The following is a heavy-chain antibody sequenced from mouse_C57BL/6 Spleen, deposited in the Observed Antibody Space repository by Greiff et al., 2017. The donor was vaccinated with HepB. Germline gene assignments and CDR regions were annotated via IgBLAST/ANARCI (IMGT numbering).Heavy chain of an antibody. CDR2: INPNNGGT. CDR1: GYTFTDYN. V-gene: IGHV1-18*01. Sequence: EVKLQESGPELVKPGASVKIPCKASGYTFTDYNMDWVKQSHGKSLEWIGDINPNNGGTIYNQKFKGKATLTVDKSSSTAYMELRSLTSEDTAVYYCARVSPHSGHFDYWGQGTTLTVSS. CDR3: ARVSPHSGHFDY. J-gene: IGHJ2*01. D-gene: IGHD3-2*02.